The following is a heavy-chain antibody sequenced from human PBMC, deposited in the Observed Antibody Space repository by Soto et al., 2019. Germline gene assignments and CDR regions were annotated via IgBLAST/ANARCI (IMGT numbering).Heavy chain of an antibody. Sequence: GGSLRLSCVASGFTFSSYSMNWVRQAPGKGLEWVSSISSSSSYIYYADSVKGRFTISRDNAKNSLYLQMNSLRAEDTAVYYCARLFWFGESFPLDYWGQGTLVTVS. CDR2: ISSSSSYI. D-gene: IGHD3-10*01. CDR3: ARLFWFGESFPLDY. J-gene: IGHJ4*02. V-gene: IGHV3-21*01. CDR1: GFTFSSYS.